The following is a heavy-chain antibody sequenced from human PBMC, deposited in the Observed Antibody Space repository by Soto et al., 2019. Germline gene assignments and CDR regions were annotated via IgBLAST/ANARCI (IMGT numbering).Heavy chain of an antibody. D-gene: IGHD2-15*01. J-gene: IGHJ6*02. CDR2: MFYSGLT. CDR3: APLTVSLSGPYGVHV. V-gene: IGHV4-39*01. Sequence: SETLSLTCSVSGYSVSSSDYYWAWIRQPPGKGLEWIGSMFYSGLTYYNPSLKSRVTLSVDTSKNHFSVRLNSVTAADTAVYYCAPLTVSLSGPYGVHVWGQGTTVTVSS. CDR1: GYSVSSSDYY.